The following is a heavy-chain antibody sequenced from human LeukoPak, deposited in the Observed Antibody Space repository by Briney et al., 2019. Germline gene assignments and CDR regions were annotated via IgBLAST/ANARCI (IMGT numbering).Heavy chain of an antibody. CDR1: GFTFSNYA. V-gene: IGHV3-23*01. Sequence: GGSLRLSCAASGFTFSNYAMSWVRQAPGKGLEWVSAISGSGGSTYYADSVKGRFTISRDNSKNTLYLQMNSLRAEDTAVYYCAKAYCSSTSCSYYYYYYGMDVWGQGTTVTVSS. J-gene: IGHJ6*02. CDR2: ISGSGGST. D-gene: IGHD2-2*01. CDR3: AKAYCSSTSCSYYYYYYGMDV.